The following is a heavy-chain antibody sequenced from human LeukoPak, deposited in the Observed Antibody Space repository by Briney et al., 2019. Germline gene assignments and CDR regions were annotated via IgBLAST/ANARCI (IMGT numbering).Heavy chain of an antibody. CDR3: ARERQVGATPFDY. D-gene: IGHD1-26*01. Sequence: SETLSLTCTVSGYSISSGYYWGWIRPPPGKGLEWIGSIYHSGSTYYNPSLKSRVTISVDTSKNQFSLKLSSVTAADTAVYYCARERQVGATPFDYWGQGSQVTVSS. V-gene: IGHV4-38-2*02. CDR1: GYSISSGYY. CDR2: IYHSGST. J-gene: IGHJ4*02.